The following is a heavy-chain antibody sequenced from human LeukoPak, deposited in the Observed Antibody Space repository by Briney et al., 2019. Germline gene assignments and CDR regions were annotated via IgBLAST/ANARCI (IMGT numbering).Heavy chain of an antibody. D-gene: IGHD6-19*01. CDR3: ARAAQWLVGNFDY. J-gene: IGHJ4*02. CDR2: IYYSGST. CDR1: GGSISSYY. Sequence: SETLSLTCTVSGGSISSYYWSWIRQPPGKGLEWIGYIYYSGSTNYNPSLKSRVTISVDTSKNQFSLKLSSVTAADTAVYYCARAAQWLVGNFDYWGQGTLVTVSS. V-gene: IGHV4-59*01.